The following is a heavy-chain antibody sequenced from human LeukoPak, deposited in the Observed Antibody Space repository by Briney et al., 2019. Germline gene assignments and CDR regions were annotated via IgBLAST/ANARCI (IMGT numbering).Heavy chain of an antibody. CDR1: GGSISSYY. CDR2: IYYSGST. Sequence: KPSETLSLTCTVSGGSISSYYWSWIRQPPGKGLEWIGYIYYSGSTNYNPSLKSRVTISVDTSKNQFSLKLSSVTAADTAVYYCARNGNDYGDYDWYFDLWGRGTLVTVSS. V-gene: IGHV4-59*08. J-gene: IGHJ2*01. D-gene: IGHD4-17*01. CDR3: ARNGNDYGDYDWYFDL.